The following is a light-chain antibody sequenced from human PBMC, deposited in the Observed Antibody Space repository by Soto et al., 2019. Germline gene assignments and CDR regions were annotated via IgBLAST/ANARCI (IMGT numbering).Light chain of an antibody. Sequence: DTPMTQSPSTLSASVGDRVTITCRASQSISSWLAWYQQKPGKAPKLLIYKASTLHSGVPSSFSGRGSGTEFPLTISSLQPDDFATYYCQQYDSYPLTFGEGTKVEIK. CDR2: KAS. J-gene: IGKJ4*01. CDR3: QQYDSYPLT. CDR1: QSISSW. V-gene: IGKV1-5*03.